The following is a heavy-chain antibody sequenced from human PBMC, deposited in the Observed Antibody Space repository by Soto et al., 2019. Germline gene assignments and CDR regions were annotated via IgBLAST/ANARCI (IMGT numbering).Heavy chain of an antibody. CDR2: IYYSGST. CDR1: GGSISSYY. D-gene: IGHD2-2*01. J-gene: IGHJ4*02. CDR3: ASSIVVVPAASFDY. V-gene: IGHV4-59*08. Sequence: SETLSLTCTVSGGSISSYYWSWIRQPPGKGLEWIGYIYYSGSTNYNPSLKSRVTISVDTSKNQFSLKLSSVTAADTAVYYCASSIVVVPAASFDYWAREPWSPSPQ.